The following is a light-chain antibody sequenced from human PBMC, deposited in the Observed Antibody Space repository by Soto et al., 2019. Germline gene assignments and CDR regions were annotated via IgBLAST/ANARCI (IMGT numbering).Light chain of an antibody. CDR1: SSDVGGYNY. CDR3: CSYAGSPYVV. CDR2: DVS. Sequence: QSALTQPRSVSGSPGQSGTISCTGTSSDVGGYNYVSWYQQHPGKAPKLMIYDVSKRPSGVHDRFSGSKSGNTASLTISGLQAEDEADYYCCSYAGSPYVVFGGGTQVTVL. J-gene: IGLJ2*01. V-gene: IGLV2-11*01.